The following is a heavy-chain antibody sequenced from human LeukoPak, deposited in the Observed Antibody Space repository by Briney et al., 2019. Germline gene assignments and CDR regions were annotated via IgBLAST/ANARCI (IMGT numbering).Heavy chain of an antibody. D-gene: IGHD3-10*01. CDR2: ISYDGSNK. CDR3: ARDSSPMVRGVITHFDY. V-gene: IGHV3-30-3*01. CDR1: GFTFGSYA. J-gene: IGHJ4*02. Sequence: GGSLRLSCAASGFTFGSYAMHWVRQAPGKGLEWVAVISYDGSNKYYADSVKGRFTISRDNSKNTLNLQMNSLRAEDTAVYYCARDSSPMVRGVITHFDYWGQGTLVTVSS.